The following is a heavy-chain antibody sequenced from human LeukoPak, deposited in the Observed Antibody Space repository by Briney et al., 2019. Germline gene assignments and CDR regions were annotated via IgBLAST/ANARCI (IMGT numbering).Heavy chain of an antibody. D-gene: IGHD5-18*01. CDR1: GGSISSSNW. CDR3: ARVYVDTAMVTEGRYYFDY. J-gene: IGHJ4*02. Sequence: SETLSLTCAVSGGSISSSNWWSWVRQPPGKGLEWIGEIYHSGSTNYNPSLKSRVTISVDKSKNQFSLKLSSVTAADTAVYYCARVYVDTAMVTEGRYYFDYWGQGTLVTVSS. CDR2: IYHSGST. V-gene: IGHV4-4*02.